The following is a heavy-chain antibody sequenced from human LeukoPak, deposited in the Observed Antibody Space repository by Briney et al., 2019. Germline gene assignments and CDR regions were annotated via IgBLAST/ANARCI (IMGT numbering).Heavy chain of an antibody. CDR1: GGTFSSYA. Sequence: GASVKVSCKASGGTFSSYAISWVRQAPGQGLEWMGGIIPIFGTANYAQKFQGRVTITADKSTSTAYMELSSLRSEDTAVYYCARGVNSGYFDHCGQGTLVTVSS. CDR2: IIPIFGTA. CDR3: ARGVNSGYFDH. J-gene: IGHJ4*02. V-gene: IGHV1-69*06. D-gene: IGHD1-26*01.